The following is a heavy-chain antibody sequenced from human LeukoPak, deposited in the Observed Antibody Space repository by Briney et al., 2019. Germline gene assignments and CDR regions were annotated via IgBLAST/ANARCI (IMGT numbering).Heavy chain of an antibody. V-gene: IGHV3-30*02. J-gene: IGHJ5*02. Sequence: PGGSLRLSCAASGFTFSSYGMHWVRQAPGKGLEWVAFIRYDGSNKYYADSVKGRFTISRDNSKNTLYLQMNSLRAEDTAVYYCAKDSGVVPAAXXGFDPWGXGTLVTVSS. CDR3: AKDSGVVPAAXXGFDP. D-gene: IGHD2-2*01. CDR2: IRYDGSNK. CDR1: GFTFSSYG.